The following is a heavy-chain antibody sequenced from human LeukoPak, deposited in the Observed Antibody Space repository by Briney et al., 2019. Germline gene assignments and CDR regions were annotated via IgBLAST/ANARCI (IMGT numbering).Heavy chain of an antibody. D-gene: IGHD5-18*01. CDR1: GYTFTSYT. CDR2: INTGNGNT. CDR3: ARCGYSDAWSCDH. V-gene: IGHV1-3*04. J-gene: IGHJ5*02. Sequence: ASVNVSCKASGYTFTSYTIHWVHQAPGQRLEWMGWINTGNGNTEYSQKFQGRVTVTTDTSASTAYMELSSLRSEHTAVYYCARCGYSDAWSCDHWGQGTLVTVSS.